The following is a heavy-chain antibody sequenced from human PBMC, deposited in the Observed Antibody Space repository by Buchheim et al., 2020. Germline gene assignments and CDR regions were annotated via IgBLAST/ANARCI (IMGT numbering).Heavy chain of an antibody. D-gene: IGHD6-6*01. CDR1: GFTFSSYA. CDR2: ISYDGSNK. V-gene: IGHV3-30-3*01. CDR3: ARDRGRSIAARNYYYYGMDV. J-gene: IGHJ6*02. Sequence: QVQLVESGGGVVQPGRSLRLSCAASGFTFSSYAMHWVRQAPGKGLEWVAVISYDGSNKYYADSVKGRFTISRDNSKNTLYLQMNSLRAEDTAVYYCARDRGRSIAARNYYYYGMDVWGQGTT.